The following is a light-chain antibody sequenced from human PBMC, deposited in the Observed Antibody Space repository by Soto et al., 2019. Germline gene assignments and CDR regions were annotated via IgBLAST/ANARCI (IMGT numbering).Light chain of an antibody. CDR1: QSVRSSH. CDR2: GAS. J-gene: IGKJ1*01. CDR3: QQYGGSPQT. V-gene: IGKV3-20*01. Sequence: EIVLTQSPGTLSLSRGERATLSCRASQSVRSSHLAWYQQKPGQAPRLLIYGASSRATGIPDRFSGSGSGTDFTLTISRLEPEDFAVYYCQQYGGSPQTFGQGTKVEIK.